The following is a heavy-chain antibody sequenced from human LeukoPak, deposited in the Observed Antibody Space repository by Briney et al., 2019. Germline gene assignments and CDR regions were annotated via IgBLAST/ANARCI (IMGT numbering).Heavy chain of an antibody. D-gene: IGHD3-22*01. CDR1: GGSFSGYY. CDR2: INHSGST. V-gene: IGHV4-34*01. Sequence: SETLSLTCAVYGGSFSGYYWSWIRQPPGKGLEWIREINHSGSTNYNPSLKSRVTISVDTSKNQFSLKLSSVTAADTAVYYCARACWYYDSSGYYSYYYYGMDVWGQGTTVTVSS. J-gene: IGHJ6*02. CDR3: ARACWYYDSSGYYSYYYYGMDV.